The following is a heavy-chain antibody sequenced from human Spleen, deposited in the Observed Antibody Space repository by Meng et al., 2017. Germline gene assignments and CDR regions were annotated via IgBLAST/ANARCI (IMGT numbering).Heavy chain of an antibody. V-gene: IGHV5-51*01. J-gene: IGHJ4*02. CDR2: IYPGDSDT. CDR3: ARRSEYGGFYFDY. D-gene: IGHD3-10*01. CDR1: GYSFTDYW. Sequence: KVSCKGSGYSFTDYWIGWVRQMPGKGLEWMGTIYPGDSDTRYSPSFQGQVTISDDKSINTAYLQWSSLKASDTAMYYCARRSEYGGFYFDYWGQGTRVTVSS.